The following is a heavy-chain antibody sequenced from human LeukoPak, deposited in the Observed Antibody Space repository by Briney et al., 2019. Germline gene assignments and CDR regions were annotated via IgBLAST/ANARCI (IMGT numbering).Heavy chain of an antibody. CDR3: AREPYDSGSYFDY. Sequence: SGTLSLTCAVSGGSISSSNWWSWVRQPPGKGLEWIGEIYHSGSTNYNPSLKSRVTISVDKSKNQFSLKLSSVTAADTAVYYCAREPYDSGSYFDYWGQGTLVTVSS. CDR2: IYHSGST. J-gene: IGHJ4*02. D-gene: IGHD1-26*01. CDR1: GGSISSSNW. V-gene: IGHV4-4*02.